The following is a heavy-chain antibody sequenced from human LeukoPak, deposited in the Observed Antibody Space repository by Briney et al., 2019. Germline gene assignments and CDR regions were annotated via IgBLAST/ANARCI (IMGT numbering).Heavy chain of an antibody. CDR3: AKNRGHCVDGVCHNYYYMDV. D-gene: IGHD2-8*02. CDR1: GFTFSSFA. CDR2: VSGSAGRT. J-gene: IGHJ6*03. V-gene: IGHV3-23*01. Sequence: GRSLRLSCAASGFTFSSFAMTWVRQAPGKGLEWVSTVSGSAGRTDYADSVKGRFTISRDNLKNTLYLQMNGLRAEDTAVYYCAKNRGHCVDGVCHNYYYMDVWGRGTTVTVSS.